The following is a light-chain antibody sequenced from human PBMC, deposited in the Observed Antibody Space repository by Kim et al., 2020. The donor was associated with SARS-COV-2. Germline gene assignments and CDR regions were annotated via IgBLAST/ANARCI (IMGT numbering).Light chain of an antibody. V-gene: IGLV2-14*03. Sequence: GQSITISCTGTSSDVGGYNYVSWYQQHPGKAPKRMIYDVSKRPSGVSSRFSGSKSGNTASLTISGLQAEDEADYYCNSYTSSSTLVFGGGTQLTVL. J-gene: IGLJ3*02. CDR2: DVS. CDR3: NSYTSSSTLV. CDR1: SSDVGGYNY.